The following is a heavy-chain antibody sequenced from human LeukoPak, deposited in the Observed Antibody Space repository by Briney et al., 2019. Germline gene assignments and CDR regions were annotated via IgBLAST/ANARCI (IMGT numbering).Heavy chain of an antibody. Sequence: GGSLRLSCAASGFTFSSYEMNWVRQAPGKGLEWVSYISSSGSPIFYADSVKGRFTISRDNAKNSLYLQMNSLRAEDTAVYYCAKDPTHFRVWDDYDNTRLNYWGQGTLVTVSS. CDR2: ISSSGSPI. CDR3: AKDPTHFRVWDDYDNTRLNY. CDR1: GFTFSSYE. J-gene: IGHJ4*02. V-gene: IGHV3-48*03. D-gene: IGHD3-22*01.